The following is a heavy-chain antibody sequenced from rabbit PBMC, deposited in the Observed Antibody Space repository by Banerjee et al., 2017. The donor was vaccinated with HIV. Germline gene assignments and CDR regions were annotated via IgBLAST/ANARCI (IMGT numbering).Heavy chain of an antibody. CDR2: IYTGSGSA. V-gene: IGHV1S45*01. Sequence: EESGGGLVKPEGSLTLTCKASGFSFSSSYWICWVRQAPGKGLEWIGCIYTGSGSAYYASWAKGRFTISKTSSTTVTLQMTSLTAADTATYFCARDTRDGNVGYAYSNLWGQGTLVTVS. D-gene: IGHD6-1*01. CDR1: GFSFSSSYW. J-gene: IGHJ4*01. CDR3: ARDTRDGNVGYAYSNL.